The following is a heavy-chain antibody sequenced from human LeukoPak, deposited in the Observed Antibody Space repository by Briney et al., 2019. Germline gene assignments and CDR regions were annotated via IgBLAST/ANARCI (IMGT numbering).Heavy chain of an antibody. D-gene: IGHD6-13*01. CDR3: ARLTSSSWYGGVDY. J-gene: IGHJ4*02. CDR1: GGSISSSSYY. Sequence: PSETLSLTCTVSGGSISSSSYYWGWIRQPPGKGLEWIGCIYYSGSTYYNPSLKSRVTISLDTSKNQFSLKLSAVTAADTAGYFCARLTSSSWYGGVDYWGQGTLVTVSS. V-gene: IGHV4-39*01. CDR2: IYYSGST.